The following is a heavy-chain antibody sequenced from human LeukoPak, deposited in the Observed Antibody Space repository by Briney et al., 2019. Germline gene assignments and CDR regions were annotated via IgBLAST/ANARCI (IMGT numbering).Heavy chain of an antibody. J-gene: IGHJ5*02. V-gene: IGHV4-39*01. CDR3: ARHGDYPTGTTRTSNWFDP. Sequence: SETLSLTCTVSGGSISSSSYYWGWIRQPPGKGLEWIVSIYYSGSTYYNPSLKSRVTISVDTSKNQFSLKLSSVTAAETAVYYCARHGDYPTGTTRTSNWFDPWGQGTLVTVSS. CDR2: IYYSGST. D-gene: IGHD1-1*01. CDR1: GGSISSSSYY.